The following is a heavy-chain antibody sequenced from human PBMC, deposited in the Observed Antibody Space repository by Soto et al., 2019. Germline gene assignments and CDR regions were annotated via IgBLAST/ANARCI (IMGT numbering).Heavy chain of an antibody. CDR1: GFTFSSYA. J-gene: IGHJ6*02. V-gene: IGHV3-23*01. Sequence: GGSLRLSCAASGFTFSSYAMSWVRQAPGKGLEWVSAISGSGGSTYYADSVKGRFTISRDNSKNTLYLQMNSLRAEDTAVYYCAKAGGYYYDSSGYRPDYYYGMDVWGQGTTVTVSS. CDR2: ISGSGGST. D-gene: IGHD3-22*01. CDR3: AKAGGYYYDSSGYRPDYYYGMDV.